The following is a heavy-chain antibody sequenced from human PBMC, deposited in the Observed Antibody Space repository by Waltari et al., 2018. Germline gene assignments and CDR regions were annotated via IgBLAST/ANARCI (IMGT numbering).Heavy chain of an antibody. J-gene: IGHJ3*02. D-gene: IGHD3-3*01. CDR3: ASLPYYDFWSGYYSGPHAGAFDI. Sequence: QVQLVQSGAEVKKPGSSVKVSCKASGGTFSSYAISWVRQAPGQGLEWMGGIIPIFGTANYAQKFPGRVTITADESTSTAYMELSSLRSEDTAVYYCASLPYYDFWSGYYSGPHAGAFDIWGQGTMVTVSS. CDR1: GGTFSSYA. CDR2: IIPIFGTA. V-gene: IGHV1-69*01.